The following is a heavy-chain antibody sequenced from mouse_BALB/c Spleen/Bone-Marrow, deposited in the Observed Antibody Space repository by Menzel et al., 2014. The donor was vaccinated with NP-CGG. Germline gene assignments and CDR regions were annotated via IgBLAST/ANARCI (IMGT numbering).Heavy chain of an antibody. CDR2: INNNGGST. V-gene: IGHV5-6-3*01. Sequence: EVKLVESGGGLVQPGGSLKLSCVASGFTFSSYGMSWVRRTPDKRLELVATINNNGGSTYYPDSVKGQFTISRDNAKNTLYLQMSSRKSEDTAMYYCARVYGWYFDVWGAGTTVTVSS. CDR3: ARVYGWYFDV. CDR1: GFTFSSYG. J-gene: IGHJ1*01. D-gene: IGHD1-1*01.